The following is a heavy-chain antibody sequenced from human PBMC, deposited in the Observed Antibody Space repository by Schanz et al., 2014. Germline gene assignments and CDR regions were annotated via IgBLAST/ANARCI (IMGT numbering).Heavy chain of an antibody. V-gene: IGHV3-66*01. D-gene: IGHD3-3*01. CDR2: MYINSGST. CDR1: GFTVNTNY. Sequence: EARLVESGGGLVEPGGSLRLSCAVSGFTVNTNYMSWVRQAPGKGLEWISSMYINSGSTQYADSVKGRFTISRDNSKNTLYLQMNSLRAEDTAVYYCARDKGGYYPFDYWGQGTLVTVSS. J-gene: IGHJ4*02. CDR3: ARDKGGYYPFDY.